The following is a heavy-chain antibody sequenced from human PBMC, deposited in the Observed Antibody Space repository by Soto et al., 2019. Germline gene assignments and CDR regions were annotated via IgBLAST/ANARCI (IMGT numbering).Heavy chain of an antibody. D-gene: IGHD2-2*01. V-gene: IGHV4-34*01. J-gene: IGHJ6*02. CDR1: GGSFSGYY. CDR3: ARGHGRRRYCSSTSCYGPTYYYYGMDV. CDR2: INHSGST. Sequence: QVQLQQWGAGLLKPSETLSLTCAVYGGSFSGYYWSWIRQPPGKGLEWIGEINHSGSTNYNPSLKSRVTISVDTSKNQFSLKLSSVTAADTAVYYCARGHGRRRYCSSTSCYGPTYYYYGMDVWGQGTTVTVSS.